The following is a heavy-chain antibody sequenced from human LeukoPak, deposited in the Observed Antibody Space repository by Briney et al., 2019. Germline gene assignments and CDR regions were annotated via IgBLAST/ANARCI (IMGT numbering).Heavy chain of an antibody. D-gene: IGHD4-17*01. J-gene: IGHJ4*02. CDR2: IYSGGST. CDR1: GFTVSSNY. Sequence: PGGSLRLSCAASGFTVSSNYMSWVRQAPGKGLEWVSVIYSGGSTYYADSVKGRFTISRDNSKNTLYLQMNSLRAEDTAVYYCARLDYGDYCLDYWGQGTLVTVSS. CDR3: ARLDYGDYCLDY. V-gene: IGHV3-53*01.